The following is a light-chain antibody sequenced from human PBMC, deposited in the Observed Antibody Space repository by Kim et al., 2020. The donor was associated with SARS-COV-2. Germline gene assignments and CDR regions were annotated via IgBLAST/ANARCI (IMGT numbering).Light chain of an antibody. V-gene: IGLV2-18*02. CDR1: SSAVGTYNR. Sequence: GQSVTISCTGTSSAVGTYNRVSWYQQPPGTVHRLIIYEVTNRPSGVPDRFSGSKSGNTASLAISGLQSHDEADYYCSSQRSFGTWVFGGGTQLTVL. CDR2: EVT. CDR3: SSQRSFGTWV. J-gene: IGLJ3*02.